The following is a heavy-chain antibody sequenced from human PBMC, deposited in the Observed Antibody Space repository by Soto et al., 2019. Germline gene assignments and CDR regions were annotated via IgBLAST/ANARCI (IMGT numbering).Heavy chain of an antibody. CDR1: GFTFSSYG. CDR2: ISYDGSDK. Sequence: GGSLRLSCAASGFTFSSYGMHWVRQAPGKGLEWVAFISYDGSDKYYADSVKGRFTISRDNSNNTLYLQMNSLRAEDTAVYYCARYVPAAGYYYGMDVWGQGITVTVX. V-gene: IGHV3-33*08. J-gene: IGHJ6*02. D-gene: IGHD2-2*01. CDR3: ARYVPAAGYYYGMDV.